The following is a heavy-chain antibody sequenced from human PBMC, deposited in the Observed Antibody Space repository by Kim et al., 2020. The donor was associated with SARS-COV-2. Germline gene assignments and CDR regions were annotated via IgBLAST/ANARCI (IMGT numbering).Heavy chain of an antibody. CDR1: GFTFSGFT. D-gene: IGHD1-26*01. V-gene: IGHV3-21*01. CDR3: VRDRDTTRWPRDFDY. CDR2: ITGSSDYI. J-gene: IGHJ4*02. Sequence: GGSLRLSCVASGFTFSGFTMDWVRQAPGKGLEWVSSITGSSDYIYYANSVKGRFTISRDNAKNSLYLQMDSLRAEDTAVYYCVRDRDTTRWPRDFDYWAQGPLVTVSS.